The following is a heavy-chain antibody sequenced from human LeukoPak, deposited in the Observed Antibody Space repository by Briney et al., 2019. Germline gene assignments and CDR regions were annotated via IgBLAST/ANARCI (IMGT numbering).Heavy chain of an antibody. V-gene: IGHV4-59*01. D-gene: IGHD3-22*01. CDR2: IYYSGST. CDR3: ARVVSGYYDSSGYYYSFDY. J-gene: IGHJ4*02. CDR1: VGSFRIYY. Sequence: PSETLSLTCIVSVGSFRIYYWSGLRQPPGKGLEWIGYIYYSGSTNYNPSLKSRVTISVDTSKNQFSLKLSSVTAADTAVYYCARVVSGYYDSSGYYYSFDYWGQGTLVTVSS.